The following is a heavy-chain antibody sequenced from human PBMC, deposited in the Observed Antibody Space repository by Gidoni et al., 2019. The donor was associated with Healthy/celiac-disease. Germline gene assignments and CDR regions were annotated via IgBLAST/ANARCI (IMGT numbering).Heavy chain of an antibody. D-gene: IGHD3-22*01. J-gene: IGHJ6*02. V-gene: IGHV1-46*03. CDR1: GYTFTSYS. CDR3: ARQIIYDSSGYNSYGMDV. CDR2: INPSGGST. Sequence: QVQLVQSGAEVKKPGASVKVSCKASGYTFTSYSMHWVRQAPGQGLEWMGIINPSGGSTSYAQKFQGRVTMTRDTSTSTVYMELSSLRSEDTTVYYCARQIIYDSSGYNSYGMDVWGQGTTVTVSS.